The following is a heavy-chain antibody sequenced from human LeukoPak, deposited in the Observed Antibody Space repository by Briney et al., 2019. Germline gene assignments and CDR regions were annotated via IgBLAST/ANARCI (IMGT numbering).Heavy chain of an antibody. Sequence: GGSLRLSCAASGFTFSSYDMHWVRQAPGKGLEWVSAIDTAGNTFYPGSVKGRFTISRENAKDSLYLQMNNVRAGDTAVYFCARISKVTSVMDIWGQGTMVTVSS. D-gene: IGHD3-16*01. CDR1: GFTFSSYD. CDR2: IDTAGNT. CDR3: ARISKVTSVMDI. V-gene: IGHV3-13*04. J-gene: IGHJ3*02.